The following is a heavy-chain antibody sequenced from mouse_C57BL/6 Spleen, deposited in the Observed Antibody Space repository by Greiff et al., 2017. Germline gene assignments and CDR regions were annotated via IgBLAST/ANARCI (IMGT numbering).Heavy chain of an antibody. J-gene: IGHJ4*01. CDR1: GYTFTSYW. CDR2: IYPSDSET. D-gene: IGHD1-1*01. CDR3: ARSTTVVATSAMDY. V-gene: IGHV1-61*01. Sequence: QVQLQQPGAELVRPGSSVKLSCKASGYTFTSYWMAWVKQRPGQGLEWIGNIYPSDSETHYNQKFKDKATLTVDKSSSTAYMQLSSLTSEDSAVYYCARSTTVVATSAMDYWGQGTSVTVSS.